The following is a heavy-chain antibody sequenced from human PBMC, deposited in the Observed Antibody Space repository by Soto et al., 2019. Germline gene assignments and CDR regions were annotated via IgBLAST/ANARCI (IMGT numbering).Heavy chain of an antibody. CDR2: ISAYNGNT. D-gene: IGHD5-18*01. J-gene: IGHJ4*02. Sequence: QVQLVQSGAEVKKPGALVKVSCKASGYTFTSYGISWVRQAPGQGLAWMGWISAYNGNTNFAQKIEGRVTMTTDTSTSPADRELRSLRSDDTAVYYCARDVGYGLIDYWGQGTLVTVSS. CDR1: GYTFTSYG. V-gene: IGHV1-18*01. CDR3: ARDVGYGLIDY.